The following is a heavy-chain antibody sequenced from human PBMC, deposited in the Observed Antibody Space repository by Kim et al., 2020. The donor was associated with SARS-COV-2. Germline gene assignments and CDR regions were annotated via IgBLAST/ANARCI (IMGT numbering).Heavy chain of an antibody. D-gene: IGHD6-13*01. CDR2: ISYDGSNK. V-gene: IGHV3-30*04. CDR1: GFTFSSYA. Sequence: GGSLRLSCAASGFTFSSYAMHWVRQAPGKGLEWVAVISYDGSNKYYADSVKGRFTISRDNSKNTLYLQMNSLRAEDTAVYYCARVGYSSSGDSVEYYYY. J-gene: IGHJ6*01. CDR3: ARVGYSSSGDSVEYYYY.